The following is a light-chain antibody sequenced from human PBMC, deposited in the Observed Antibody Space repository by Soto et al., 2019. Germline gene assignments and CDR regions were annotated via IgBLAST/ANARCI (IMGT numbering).Light chain of an antibody. Sequence: NFMLTQPHSVSESPGKTVTISCTRSSGNIASSSVQWYQQRTGSAPTTVIYEDSQRPSGVPDRFSGSLDTSANSASLTISRLKTEDDADYYWQSDDTSTPVVFGGGTKLTVL. J-gene: IGLJ2*01. CDR1: SGNIASSS. CDR2: EDS. CDR3: QSDDTSTPVV. V-gene: IGLV6-57*04.